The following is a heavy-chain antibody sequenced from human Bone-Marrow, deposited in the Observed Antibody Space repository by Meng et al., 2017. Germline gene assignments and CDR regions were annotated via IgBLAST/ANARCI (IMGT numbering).Heavy chain of an antibody. J-gene: IGHJ5*02. D-gene: IGHD3-22*01. Sequence: QVQLVQAGAEGKKPGASGKGSCKAAGDTVTSYAMNWGRQAPGQGLEWMGWINANTGNPTYAQGFTGRFVFSLDTSVSTAYLQISSLKAEDTAVYYCARDADYYDSSGRINWFDPWGQGTLVTVSS. V-gene: IGHV7-4-1*02. CDR3: ARDADYYDSSGRINWFDP. CDR2: INANTGNP. CDR1: GDTVTSYA.